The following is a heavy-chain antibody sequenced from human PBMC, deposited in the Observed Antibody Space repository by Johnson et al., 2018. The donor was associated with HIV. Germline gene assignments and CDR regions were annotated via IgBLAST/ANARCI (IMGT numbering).Heavy chain of an antibody. CDR1: GFTFDDYG. J-gene: IGHJ3*02. CDR3: ARVRARGVKHAFDI. Sequence: MLLVESGGGVVRPGGSLRLSCAASGFTFDDYGMSWVRQAPGKGLEWVSGINWNGGSTGYADSVKGRFTISRDNAKNSLYLQMNSLRAEDTALYYCARVRARGVKHAFDIWGQGTMVTVSS. D-gene: IGHD3-10*01. CDR2: INWNGGST. V-gene: IGHV3-20*04.